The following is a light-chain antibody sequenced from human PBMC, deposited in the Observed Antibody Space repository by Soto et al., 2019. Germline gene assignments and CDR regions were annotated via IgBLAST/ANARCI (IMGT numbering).Light chain of an antibody. CDR1: STDVGGYNY. V-gene: IGLV2-14*01. CDR3: SSYTSSSTYV. J-gene: IGLJ1*01. Sequence: QSALTRPASVSGSPGQSIAISCTGTSTDVGGYNYVSWYQQHPGKAPKLMIYDVSNRPSGVSDRFSGSKSGHTASLTISGVQAEYVAYDYCSSYTSSSTYVFGPGTKLTVL. CDR2: DVS.